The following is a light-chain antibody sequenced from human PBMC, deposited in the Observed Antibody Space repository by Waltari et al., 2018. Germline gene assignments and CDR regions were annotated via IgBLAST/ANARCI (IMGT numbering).Light chain of an antibody. CDR1: QNINNY. CDR3: QQRANWLT. Sequence: EIVLTQSPPTLSLSPGERAILSCRASQNINNYLAWYRHTPGQAPRLLIYDASNRATGIPARFNGSGSGTDFTLTISGLEPEDFAVYYCQQRANWLTFGGGTKVEIK. CDR2: DAS. V-gene: IGKV3-11*01. J-gene: IGKJ4*01.